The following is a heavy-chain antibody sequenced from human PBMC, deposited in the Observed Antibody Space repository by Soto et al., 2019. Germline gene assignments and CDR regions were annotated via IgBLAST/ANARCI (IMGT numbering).Heavy chain of an antibody. J-gene: IGHJ5*02. D-gene: IGHD5-12*01. V-gene: IGHV3-23*01. CDR3: AKATGYSGYDWGRPINWFDP. CDR2: ISGSGGST. CDR1: GFTFSSYA. Sequence: PGGSLRLSXAASGFTFSSYAMSWVRQAPGKGLEWVSAISGSGGSTYYADSVKGRFTISRDNSKNTLYLQMNSLRAEDTAVYYCAKATGYSGYDWGRPINWFDPWGQGTQVTVSS.